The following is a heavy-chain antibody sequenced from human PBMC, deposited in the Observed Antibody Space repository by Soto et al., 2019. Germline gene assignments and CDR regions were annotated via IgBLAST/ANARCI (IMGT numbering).Heavy chain of an antibody. CDR1: GGSIDKSNYF. CDR3: ARLGWGDGDSDY. V-gene: IGHV4-39*01. Sequence: PSETLSLTCSVSGGSIDKSNYFWGWIRQPPGKGLEWIGSILYSGTTSYNSSLKSRVTISVDTSRNQFSLTLTSVTAADTAVYYCARLGWGDGDSDYWGQGTLVTVSS. CDR2: ILYSGTT. D-gene: IGHD2-21*01. J-gene: IGHJ4*02.